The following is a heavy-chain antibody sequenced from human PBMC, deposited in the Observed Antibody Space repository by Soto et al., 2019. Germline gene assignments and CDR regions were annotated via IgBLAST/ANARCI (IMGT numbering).Heavy chain of an antibody. V-gene: IGHV4-59*01. CDR2: ISYSGST. Sequence: PSETLSLTGTVSGGPISSYSWSWIRQPPGKGLQWIGKISYSGSTKYTPSLKSRLTISLDPSKNKFSLKLSSVTSADTPASCCARGFSGSNLHCNWLDPWGQGTLVTVSS. J-gene: IGHJ5*02. D-gene: IGHD1-26*01. CDR1: GGPISSYS. CDR3: ARGFSGSNLHCNWLDP.